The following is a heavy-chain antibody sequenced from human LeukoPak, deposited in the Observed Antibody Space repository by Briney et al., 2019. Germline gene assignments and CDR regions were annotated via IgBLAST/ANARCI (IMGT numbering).Heavy chain of an antibody. CDR3: AKVRGCGHSVGLIAIDYIDY. Sequence: GGSLRLSCAASGFTFSSYAMSWVRQAPGKGLEWVSAISGSGGSTYYADSVKGRFTISRDNSKNTLYLQMNSLRAEDTAVNYCAKVRGCGHSVGLIAIDYIDYWGQRALGTVSS. D-gene: IGHD2-21*01. V-gene: IGHV3-23*01. CDR2: ISGSGGST. CDR1: GFTFSSYA. J-gene: IGHJ4*02.